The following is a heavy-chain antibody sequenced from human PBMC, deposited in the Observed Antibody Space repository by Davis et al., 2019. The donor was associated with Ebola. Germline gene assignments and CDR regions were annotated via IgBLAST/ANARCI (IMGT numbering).Heavy chain of an antibody. J-gene: IGHJ4*02. V-gene: IGHV1-58*01. CDR1: GFTFTSSA. Sequence: SVKVSCKASGFTFTSSAVQWVRQARGQRLEWIGWIVVGSGNTNYAQKFQERVTITRDMSTSTAYMELSSLRSEDTAVYYCAADSSGWSDFDYWGQGTLVTVSS. CDR2: IVVGSGNT. CDR3: AADSSGWSDFDY. D-gene: IGHD6-19*01.